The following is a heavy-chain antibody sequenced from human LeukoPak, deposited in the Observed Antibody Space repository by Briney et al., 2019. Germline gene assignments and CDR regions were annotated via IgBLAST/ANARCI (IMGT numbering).Heavy chain of an antibody. V-gene: IGHV4-39*07. CDR1: GGSISSSSYY. CDR2: IYYSGST. D-gene: IGHD2-21*01. Sequence: SETLSLTCTVSGGSISSSSYYWGWIRQPPGKGLEWIGSIYYSGSTYYNPSLKSRVTISVDTSKNQFSLKLSSVTAADTAVYYCARVGYYPDYYMDVWGKGTTVTVSS. CDR3: ARVGYYPDYYMDV. J-gene: IGHJ6*03.